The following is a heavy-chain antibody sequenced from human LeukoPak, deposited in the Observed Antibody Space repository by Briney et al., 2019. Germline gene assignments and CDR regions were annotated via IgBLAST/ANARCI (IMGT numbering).Heavy chain of an antibody. CDR2: IKSKTDGGTT. V-gene: IGHV3-15*01. CDR3: TTVYYDFWSGYLDY. Sequence: GGSLRLSCAASGFTCSNAWMSWVRQAPGKGLEWVGRIKSKTDGGTTDYAAPVKGRFTISRDDSKNTLYLQMNSLKTEDTAVYYCTTVYYDFWSGYLDYWGQGTLVTVSS. CDR1: GFTCSNAW. D-gene: IGHD3-3*01. J-gene: IGHJ4*02.